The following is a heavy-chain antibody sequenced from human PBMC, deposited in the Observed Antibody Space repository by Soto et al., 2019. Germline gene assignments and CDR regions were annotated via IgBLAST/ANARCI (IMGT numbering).Heavy chain of an antibody. CDR2: IYHSGST. CDR1: GGSISSGGYS. CDR3: ARTNSHVSIDP. V-gene: IGHV4-30-2*01. Sequence: SETLSLTCAGSGGSISSGGYSWSWIRQPPGKGLEWIGYIYHSGSTYYNPSLKSRVTISVDRSKNQFSLKLSSVTAADTAVYYCARTNSHVSIDPWGQGTLVTVSS. J-gene: IGHJ5*02.